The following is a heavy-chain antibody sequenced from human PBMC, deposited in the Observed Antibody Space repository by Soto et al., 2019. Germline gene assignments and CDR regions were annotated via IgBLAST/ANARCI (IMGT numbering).Heavy chain of an antibody. CDR2: TYYRAKWYN. J-gene: IGHJ6*02. V-gene: IGHV6-1*01. CDR3: ARAFVSFLEWPSYYYGMDV. Sequence: PSRTLALPCAISGESVSSNSAAWNWIRQSPSRGLEWLGRTYYRAKWYNDYAESVKSRITSNTDTSKNPFSLQLYSVTPEDMAVYSCARAFVSFLEWPSYYYGMDVWGQGTTVTVSS. CDR1: GESVSSNSAA. D-gene: IGHD3-3*02.